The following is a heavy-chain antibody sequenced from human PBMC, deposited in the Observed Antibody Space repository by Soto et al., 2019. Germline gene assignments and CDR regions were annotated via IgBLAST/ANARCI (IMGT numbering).Heavy chain of an antibody. Sequence: EVQLVESGGGLVKPGGSLRPSRAGSGFTFSNAWMSWVRRAPGKGLEWVCRNKSDAYGGAIDYAAPVKGRFTISRDDSKNTLFLQMNNLRAEDTAVYSCTTTKGRLEPPTNDFWGQGTPVIVSS. CDR3: TTTKGRLEPPTNDF. CDR1: GFTFSNAW. D-gene: IGHD2-8*01. CDR2: NKSDAYGGAI. J-gene: IGHJ4*02. V-gene: IGHV3-15*01.